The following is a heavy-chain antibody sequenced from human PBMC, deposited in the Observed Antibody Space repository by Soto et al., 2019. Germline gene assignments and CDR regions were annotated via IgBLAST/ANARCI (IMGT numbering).Heavy chain of an antibody. CDR2: IYSGGST. V-gene: IGHV3-53*01. Sequence: TGGSLRLSCAASGFTVSSNYMSWVRQAPGKGLEWVSVIYSGGSTYYADSVKGRFTISRDNSKNTLYLQMNSLRAEDTAVYYCARESITIFGVVTYGMGVWGQGTTVTVSS. D-gene: IGHD3-3*01. CDR3: ARESITIFGVVTYGMGV. J-gene: IGHJ6*02. CDR1: GFTVSSNY.